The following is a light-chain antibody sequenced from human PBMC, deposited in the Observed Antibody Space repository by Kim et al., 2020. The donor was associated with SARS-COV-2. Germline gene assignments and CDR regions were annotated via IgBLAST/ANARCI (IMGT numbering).Light chain of an antibody. CDR3: CSNAGRYTWV. Sequence: GKSGTISRTGTRSDVGAYNYVSWYQQHPGKAPKLLIYYVTKRPSGVPDRFSGSKSGNTASLTISGLQAEDETDYYCCSNAGRYTWVFGGGTRLTVL. CDR2: YVT. V-gene: IGLV2-11*01. J-gene: IGLJ3*02. CDR1: RSDVGAYNY.